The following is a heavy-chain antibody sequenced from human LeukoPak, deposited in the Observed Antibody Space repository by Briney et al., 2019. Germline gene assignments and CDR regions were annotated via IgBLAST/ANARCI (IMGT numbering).Heavy chain of an antibody. J-gene: IGHJ4*02. CDR2: IRSKAYGGTT. CDR3: TRDFYCTNGVCYTTEWDY. V-gene: IGHV3-49*04. Sequence: GRSLRHSCRASGFTFGDYAMSWVRQAPGKGLEWVGFIRSKAYGGTTEYAASVKGRFTISRDDSKSIAYLQMNSLKTEDTAVYYCTRDFYCTNGVCYTTEWDYWGQGTLVTVPS. D-gene: IGHD2-8*01. CDR1: GFTFGDYA.